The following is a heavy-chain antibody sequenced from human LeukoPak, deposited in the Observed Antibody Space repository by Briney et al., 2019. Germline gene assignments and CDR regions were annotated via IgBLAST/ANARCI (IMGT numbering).Heavy chain of an antibody. V-gene: IGHV1-2*02. CDR2: INPNSGGT. CDR3: TRGSQNCASASCYNF. Sequence: ASVKVSCKASGYTFTSYYMHWVRQAPGQGLEWMGWINPNSGGTNYAQKFQGRVTMTRDTSISTAYMELSRLRSDDTAVYYCTRGSQNCASASCYNFWGQGTLVTVSS. CDR1: GYTFTSYY. D-gene: IGHD2-2*02. J-gene: IGHJ4*02.